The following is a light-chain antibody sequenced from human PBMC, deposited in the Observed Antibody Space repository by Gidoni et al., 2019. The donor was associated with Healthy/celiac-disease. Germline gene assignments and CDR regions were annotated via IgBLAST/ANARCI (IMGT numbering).Light chain of an antibody. J-gene: IGLJ2*01. Sequence: QAVLTQPSSLSASPGASASLTCTLRSGINVGTYRIYWYQQKPGSPPQYLLRYKSDSDNPQGSVVPSRFSGSKDASANAGILLISGLQSEDEADYYCMIWHSSSVVFGGGTKLTVL. CDR1: SGINVGTYR. V-gene: IGLV5-45*03. CDR3: MIWHSSSVV. CDR2: YKSDSDN.